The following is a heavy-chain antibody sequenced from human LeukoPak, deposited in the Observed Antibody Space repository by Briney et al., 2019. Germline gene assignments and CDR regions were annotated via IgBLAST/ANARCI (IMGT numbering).Heavy chain of an antibody. CDR1: GYTFASYG. CDR2: ISAYNGNT. V-gene: IGHV1-18*01. Sequence: ASVKVSCKASGYTFASYGINWVRQAPAQGIEWMGWISAYNGNTNYAQKLQGRVTMTTNTSTITAYTELRSLRSDDTAVYYCARIVDYYDSSGYSSADYYGMDVWGQGTTVTVSS. D-gene: IGHD3-22*01. CDR3: ARIVDYYDSSGYSSADYYGMDV. J-gene: IGHJ6*02.